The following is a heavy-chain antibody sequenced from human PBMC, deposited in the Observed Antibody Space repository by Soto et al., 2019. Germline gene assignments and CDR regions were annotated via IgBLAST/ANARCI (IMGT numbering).Heavy chain of an antibody. D-gene: IGHD2-21*01. CDR3: ARVLAYCGGDCYSPLDY. CDR2: ISSSSSYI. Sequence: EVQLVESGGGLVKPGGSLRLSCAASGFTFSSYSMNWVRQAPGKGLEWVSSISSSSSYIYYADSVKGRFTISRDNAKNSLYLQMNSLRAEDTAVYYCARVLAYCGGDCYSPLDYWGQGTLVTVSS. CDR1: GFTFSSYS. V-gene: IGHV3-21*01. J-gene: IGHJ4*02.